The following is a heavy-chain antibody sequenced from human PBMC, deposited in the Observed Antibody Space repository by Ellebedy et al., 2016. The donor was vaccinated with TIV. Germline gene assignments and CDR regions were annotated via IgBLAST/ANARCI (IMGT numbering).Heavy chain of an antibody. D-gene: IGHD3-16*01. Sequence: GESLKISXEASGYTFTTYWINWVRQVPGKGLEWMGIIYAGDSDTRYSPSFQGRVTISVDKSISTAYLQWSSPETSDTAMYYCARGYYDADGYYYEYFQHWGPGTMVIVSS. CDR1: GYTFTTYW. CDR2: IYAGDSDT. V-gene: IGHV5-51*01. CDR3: ARGYYDADGYYYEYFQH. J-gene: IGHJ1*01.